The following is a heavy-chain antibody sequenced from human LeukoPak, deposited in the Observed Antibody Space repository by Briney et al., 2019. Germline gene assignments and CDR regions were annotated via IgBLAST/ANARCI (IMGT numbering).Heavy chain of an antibody. J-gene: IGHJ3*02. CDR1: GFTFSSYS. D-gene: IGHD5-18*01. CDR2: ISSSSSYI. CDR3: AREAVTLDAFDI. V-gene: IGHV3-21*01. Sequence: PGGSLRLSCAASGFTFSSYSMNWVRQAPGKGLEWVSSISSSSSYIYYADSVKGRFTISRDNAKNSLYLQMNSLRAEDTAVYYCAREAVTLDAFDIWGQGTMVTVSS.